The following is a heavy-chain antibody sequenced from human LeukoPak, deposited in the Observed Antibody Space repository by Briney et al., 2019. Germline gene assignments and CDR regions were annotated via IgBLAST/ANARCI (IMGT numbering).Heavy chain of an antibody. CDR2: INHSGST. Sequence: SETLSLTCAVYGGSFSGYYWSWIRQPPGKGLEWIGEINHSGSTNYNPSLKSRVTISVDTSKNQFSLKLSSVTAADTAVYYCARLYYDFWSGYSHYFDYWGQGTLVTVSS. V-gene: IGHV4-34*01. J-gene: IGHJ4*02. CDR1: GGSFSGYY. D-gene: IGHD3-3*01. CDR3: ARLYYDFWSGYSHYFDY.